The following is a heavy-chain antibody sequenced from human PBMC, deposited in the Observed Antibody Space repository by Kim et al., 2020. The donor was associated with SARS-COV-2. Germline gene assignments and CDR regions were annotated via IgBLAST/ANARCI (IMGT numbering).Heavy chain of an antibody. CDR1: GFTVSSNY. Sequence: GGSLRLSCAASGFTVSSNYMSWVRQAPGKGLEWVSVIYSGGSTYYADSVKGSFTISRDNSKNTLYLQMNSLRAEDTAVYYCARDADPYCSSTSCYYYYY. D-gene: IGHD2-2*01. J-gene: IGHJ6*03. CDR3: ARDADPYCSSTSCYYYYY. CDR2: IYSGGST. V-gene: IGHV3-66*01.